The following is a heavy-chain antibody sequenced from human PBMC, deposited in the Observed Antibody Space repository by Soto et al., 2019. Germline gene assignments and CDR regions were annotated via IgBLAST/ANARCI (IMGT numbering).Heavy chain of an antibody. Sequence: PGGSLRLSCAASGFTFSSYAMSWVRQAPGKGLEWVSSVSGSVSSTYYADSMKGRFTISRDNSKNTLYLQMNSLRAEDTAVYYCAKGSTGWSYYYYGLDVWGQGTTVTVSS. D-gene: IGHD1-1*01. CDR1: GFTFSSYA. J-gene: IGHJ6*02. V-gene: IGHV3-23*01. CDR2: VSGSVSST. CDR3: AKGSTGWSYYYYGLDV.